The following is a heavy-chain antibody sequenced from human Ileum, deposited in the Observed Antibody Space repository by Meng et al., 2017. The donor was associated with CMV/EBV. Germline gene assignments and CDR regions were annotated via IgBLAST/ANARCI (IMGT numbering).Heavy chain of an antibody. V-gene: IGHV3-74*01. CDR3: ARGGSNRFDY. D-gene: IGHD3-16*01. Sequence: GESLKISCAASGFTFSSYSMHWVRQAPGKGLVWVSRINSDGSTTTYADSVEGRFTISRDNAKNTLYLQMNSLRAEDTAVYYCARGGSNRFDYWGQGTLVTVSS. CDR2: INSDGSTT. CDR1: GFTFSSYS. J-gene: IGHJ4*02.